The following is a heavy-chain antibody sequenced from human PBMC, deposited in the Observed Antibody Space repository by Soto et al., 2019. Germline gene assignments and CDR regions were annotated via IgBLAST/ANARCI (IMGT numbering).Heavy chain of an antibody. Sequence: GGSLRLSCAASGFTFSSYAMSWVRQAPGKGLEWVSAISGSGGSTYYADSVKGRFTISRDNSKNTLYLQMNSLRAEDTAVYYCAKASQTYYGILTGPKDAFDIWGQGTMVTVSS. D-gene: IGHD3-9*01. J-gene: IGHJ3*02. CDR1: GFTFSSYA. CDR2: ISGSGGST. CDR3: AKASQTYYGILTGPKDAFDI. V-gene: IGHV3-23*01.